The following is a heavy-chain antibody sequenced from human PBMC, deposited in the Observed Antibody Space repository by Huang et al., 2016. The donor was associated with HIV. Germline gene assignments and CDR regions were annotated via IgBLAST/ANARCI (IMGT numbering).Heavy chain of an antibody. J-gene: IGHJ4*02. CDR1: GFTFNKYV. D-gene: IGHD2-15*01. CDR3: AKDRTVVVEDYFDY. V-gene: IGHV3-23*01. CDR2: ISIRGGST. Sequence: EVQLLESGGGLVQPGGSLRLSCAASGFTFNKYVMSWVRQAPGKGLEWVSTISIRGGSTSYAESVKGRFTISRDNSENTLYLQMNSLTAEDTAVYYCAKDRTVVVEDYFDYWGQGTLVTVSS.